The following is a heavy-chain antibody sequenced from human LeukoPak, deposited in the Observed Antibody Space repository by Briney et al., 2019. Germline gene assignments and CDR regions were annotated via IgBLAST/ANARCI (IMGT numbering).Heavy chain of an antibody. CDR2: VDHSGNT. Sequence: SETLSLTCTVSGGSINNFFWNWVRQSPGKGLEWIGYVDHSGNTKYNPSLWGRVTMFVDTSNNQFSLRLTSLTAADTAVYYCAKVPWKFEPFDIWGQGTKVTVSS. D-gene: IGHD1-1*01. J-gene: IGHJ3*02. V-gene: IGHV4-59*01. CDR3: AKVPWKFEPFDI. CDR1: GGSINNFF.